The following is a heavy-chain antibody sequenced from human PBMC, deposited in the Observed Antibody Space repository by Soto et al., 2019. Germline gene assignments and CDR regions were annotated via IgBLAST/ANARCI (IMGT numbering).Heavy chain of an antibody. V-gene: IGHV2-26*01. CDR3: ARTVRRYCLSTSCYPPAPGMDV. CDR1: GFSLSNARMG. Sequence: QVTLKESGPLLVKPTETLTLACTVSGFSLSNARMGLRWIRQPPGEALEWLAHIFSNDEKSYSTSLKIRLTFSKDTSKSPVTLTMTNMDPGDTPTYYCARTVRRYCLSTSCYPPAPGMDVWRQGTPVTVSS. D-gene: IGHD2-2*01. CDR2: IFSNDEK. J-gene: IGHJ6*02.